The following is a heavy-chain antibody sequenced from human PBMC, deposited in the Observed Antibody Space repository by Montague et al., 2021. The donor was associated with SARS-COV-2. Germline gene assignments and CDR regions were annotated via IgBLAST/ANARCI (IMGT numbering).Heavy chain of an antibody. D-gene: IGHD4-11*01. CDR3: ARQFPVQGLRYSYYGMDV. V-gene: IGHV6-1*01. CDR1: GDSVSSNSAV. Sequence: CAISGDSVSSNSAVWNWIRQSPSRGLEWLGRTYYKSKWYNDYAVSVKXRITINPDTSKNQFSLQLNSVTPEDAAVYYCARQFPVQGLRYSYYGMDVWGQGTTVTVSS. J-gene: IGHJ6*02. CDR2: TYYKSKWYN.